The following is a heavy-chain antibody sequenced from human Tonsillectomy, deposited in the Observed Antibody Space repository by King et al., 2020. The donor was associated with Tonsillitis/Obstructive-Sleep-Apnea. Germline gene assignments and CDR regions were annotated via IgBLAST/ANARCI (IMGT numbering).Heavy chain of an antibody. CDR1: GFSFTNAW. V-gene: IGHV3-15*01. J-gene: IGHJ4*01. Sequence: VQLVESGGGLVKPGGSLRLSCRGSGFSFTNAWMSWVRQAPGXGLEWVGRIKSKTYGGTTDYAVPGKXRXPISRDDSTKTVYLQMXSLKTENTAVYYXXTEGVEDDYWGXXXLVTVXS. CDR2: IKSKTYGGTT. D-gene: IGHD1-1*01. CDR3: XTEGVEDDY.